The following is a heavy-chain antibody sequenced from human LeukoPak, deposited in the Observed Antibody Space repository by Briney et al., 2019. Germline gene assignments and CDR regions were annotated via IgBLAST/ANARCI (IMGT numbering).Heavy chain of an antibody. CDR2: MNPNSGNT. CDR3: ARERNGYLDY. Sequence: GASVKVSCKASGGTFSSYAISWVRQAPGQGLEWMGWMNPNSGNTGYAQKFQGRVTMTRNTSISTAYMELSSLRSEDTAVYYCARERNGYLDYWGQGTLVTVSS. D-gene: IGHD2-8*01. J-gene: IGHJ4*02. CDR1: GGTFSSYA. V-gene: IGHV1-8*02.